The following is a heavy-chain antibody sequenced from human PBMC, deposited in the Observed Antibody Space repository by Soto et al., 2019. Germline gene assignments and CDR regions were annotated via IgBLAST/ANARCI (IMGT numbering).Heavy chain of an antibody. V-gene: IGHV1-69*04. CDR2: IIPILGIA. D-gene: IGHD5-18*01. J-gene: IGHJ4*02. CDR1: GGTFSSYA. Sequence: ASVKVSCKASGGTFSSYAISWVRQAPGQGLEWMGRIIPILGIANYAQKFQGRVTITADKSTSTAYMELSSLRSEDTAVYYCAREYSYGYGEFDYWRQGPLVTV. CDR3: AREYSYGYGEFDY.